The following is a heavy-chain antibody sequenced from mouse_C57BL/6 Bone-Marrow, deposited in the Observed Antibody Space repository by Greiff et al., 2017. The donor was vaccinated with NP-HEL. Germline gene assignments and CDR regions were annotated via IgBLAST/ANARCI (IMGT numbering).Heavy chain of an antibody. V-gene: IGHV15-2*01. D-gene: IGHD1-1*01. CDR2: ILPSIGRT. CDR3: ARALLLRYWYFDV. CDR1: DSEVFPIAY. J-gene: IGHJ1*03. Sequence: QVQLQQSGFELRSPGSSVKLSCKDFDSEVFPIAYMSWVRQKPGHGFEWIGGILPSIGRTIYGEKFEDKATLDADTLSNTAYLELNSLTSEDSAIYYCARALLLRYWYFDVWGTGTTVTVSS.